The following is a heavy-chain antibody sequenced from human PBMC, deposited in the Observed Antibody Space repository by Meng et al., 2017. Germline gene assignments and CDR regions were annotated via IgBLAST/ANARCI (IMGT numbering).Heavy chain of an antibody. Sequence: GQLGQSGAEVKKPGASVKVSCKASGYTFTSYAMHWVRQAPGQRLEWMGWINAGNGNTKYSQKFQGRVTITRDTSASTAYMELSSLRSEDTAVYYCARDKLKTFDPWGQGTLVTVSS. V-gene: IGHV1-3*01. CDR1: GYTFTSYA. J-gene: IGHJ5*02. CDR2: INAGNGNT. CDR3: ARDKLKTFDP.